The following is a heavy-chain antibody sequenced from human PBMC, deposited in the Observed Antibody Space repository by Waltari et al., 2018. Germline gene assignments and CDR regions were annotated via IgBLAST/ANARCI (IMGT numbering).Heavy chain of an antibody. CDR3: GREDYGSGADAFDI. D-gene: IGHD2-15*01. CDR1: GFTFSRSV. Sequence: QVQLVESGGGVVQPGGSLRLSCAASGFTFSRSVMHWVRQAPGKGLEWVAAISYDGGNEFYADSVKGRFTVSRDSSKNTLYLQMNSLRAEDTAVYYCGREDYGSGADAFDIWGQGTTVTVSS. CDR2: ISYDGGNE. J-gene: IGHJ3*02. V-gene: IGHV3-30*01.